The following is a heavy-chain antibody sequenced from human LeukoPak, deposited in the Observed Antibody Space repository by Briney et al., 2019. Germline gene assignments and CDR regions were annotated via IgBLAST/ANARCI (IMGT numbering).Heavy chain of an antibody. J-gene: IGHJ4*02. Sequence: GGSLRLSFAASGFTVSSNYMSWVRQAPGKGLEWVSVIYSDGSTYYADSVKGRFTISRDNSKNTLYLQMNSLRAEDTAVYYCARDRSYCSGGSCYSVDYWGQGTLVTVPS. CDR1: GFTVSSNY. CDR3: ARDRSYCSGGSCYSVDY. D-gene: IGHD2-15*01. CDR2: IYSDGST. V-gene: IGHV3-66*01.